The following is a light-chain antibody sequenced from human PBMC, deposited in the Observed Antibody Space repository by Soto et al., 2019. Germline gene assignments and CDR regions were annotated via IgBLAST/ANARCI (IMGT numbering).Light chain of an antibody. CDR1: QSLSSSF. CDR3: QQYGSSPFIT. J-gene: IGKJ5*01. CDR2: GAS. V-gene: IGKV3-20*01. Sequence: EIVLTQSPGTLSLSPGERATLSFRASQSLSSSFLAWYQQKPGQAPRLLIYGASSRATGIPDRFSGSGSGTDFTLTVSRLEPEDFAVYYCQQYGSSPFITFGQGTRLAIK.